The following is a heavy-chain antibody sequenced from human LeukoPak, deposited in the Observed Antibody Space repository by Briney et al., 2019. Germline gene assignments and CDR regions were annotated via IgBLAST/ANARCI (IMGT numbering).Heavy chain of an antibody. V-gene: IGHV3-23*01. CDR1: GFTFSSYS. D-gene: IGHD6-25*01. CDR2: ISGSGGST. Sequence: GGSLRLSCAASGFTFSSYSMNWVRQAPGKGLEWVSAISGSGGSTYYADSVKGRFTISRDNSKNTLYLQMNSLRADDTAVYYCAKDAAGWDNWFDPWGQETLVTVSS. CDR3: AKDAAGWDNWFDP. J-gene: IGHJ5*02.